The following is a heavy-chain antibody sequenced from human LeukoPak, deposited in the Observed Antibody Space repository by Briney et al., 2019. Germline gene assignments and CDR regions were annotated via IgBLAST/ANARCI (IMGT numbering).Heavy chain of an antibody. D-gene: IGHD2-2*01. Sequence: PSETLSLTCTVSGGSISISNYYWGWIRQPPGRGLEWFGSIYYSGRTYYNPSLKSRVSISVDTSKNQFSLKLSSVTAADTAVYYCARQGTTSPQHYFYYYGMDVWGQGTTVTVSS. CDR3: ARQGTTSPQHYFYYYGMDV. CDR1: GGSISISNYY. V-gene: IGHV4-39*01. CDR2: IYYSGRT. J-gene: IGHJ6*02.